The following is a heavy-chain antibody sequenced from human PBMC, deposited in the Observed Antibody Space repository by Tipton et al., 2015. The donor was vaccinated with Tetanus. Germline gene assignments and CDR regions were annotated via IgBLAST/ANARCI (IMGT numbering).Heavy chain of an antibody. J-gene: IGHJ5*02. CDR1: GFTFSSYA. CDR3: ARAQAVAGTGGFDP. Sequence: QLVQSGGGVVQAGRSLRLSCTASGFTFSSYAMHWVRQAPGKGLEWVAVISSDGSNKYYADSVKGRFTISRNNANNTVYLQMINLRVEDTALYYCARAQAVAGTGGFDPWGQGTPVTVSS. V-gene: IGHV3-30*04. CDR2: ISSDGSNK. D-gene: IGHD6-19*01.